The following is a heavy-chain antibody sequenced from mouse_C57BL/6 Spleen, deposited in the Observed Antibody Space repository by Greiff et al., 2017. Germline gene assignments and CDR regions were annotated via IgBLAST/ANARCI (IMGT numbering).Heavy chain of an antibody. V-gene: IGHV1-53*01. J-gene: IGHJ3*01. CDR3: ARPHGSGWNWFAY. CDR2: INPTNCGT. CDR1: SYTFTSYW. Sequence: QVQLQQPGTELVMPGASVKLSCKASSYTFTSYWMHWVKQRPGQGLEWIGDINPTNCGTNYNQKFKSKATLTVDKSSSTAYMQLSSLTSEDSAVYCGARPHGSGWNWFAYWGQGTLLTVSA. D-gene: IGHD1-1*01.